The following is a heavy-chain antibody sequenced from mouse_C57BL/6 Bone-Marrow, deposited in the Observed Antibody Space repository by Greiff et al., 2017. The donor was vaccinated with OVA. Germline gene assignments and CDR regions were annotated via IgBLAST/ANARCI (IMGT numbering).Heavy chain of an antibody. V-gene: IGHV1-15*01. CDR2: IDPDTGGT. J-gene: IGHJ4*01. Sequence: VQLQQSGAELVRPGASVTLSCKASGYTFTDYEMHWVKQTPVHGLEWIGAIDPDTGGTASNQKFKGKAILTADKSSSTAYLELRSLTSEDSAIYYCTRGYSNYYAMDYWGQGTSVTVSS. CDR3: TRGYSNYYAMDY. D-gene: IGHD2-5*01. CDR1: GYTFTDYE.